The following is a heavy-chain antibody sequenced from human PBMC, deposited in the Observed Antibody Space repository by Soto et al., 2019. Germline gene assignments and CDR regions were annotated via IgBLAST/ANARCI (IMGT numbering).Heavy chain of an antibody. CDR1: GFGFTSYW. CDR2: IDPSDSYT. CDR3: ARMGLETGYSSSWFHF. Sequence: HGESLKISCKTSGFGFTSYWINWVRQMPGKGLEWMGKIDPSDSYTNYSPSFQGHVTITADKSTTTVYLQWSSLKASDSAMYYCARMGLETGYSSSWFHFWGQGTLVTVSS. J-gene: IGHJ5*01. D-gene: IGHD6-13*01. V-gene: IGHV5-10-1*01.